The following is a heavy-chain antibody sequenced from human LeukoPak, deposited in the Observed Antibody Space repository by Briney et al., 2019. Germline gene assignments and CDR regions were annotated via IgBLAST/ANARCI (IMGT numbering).Heavy chain of an antibody. CDR2: IIPIFGTA. Sequence: SVKVSCKASGGTFSSYAISWVRQAPGQGLEWMGGIIPIFGTANYAQKFQGRVTITADESTSTAYMELRSLRSDDTAVYYCARDPGNWNDQGPHLPFDYWGQGTLVTVSS. V-gene: IGHV1-69*13. CDR1: GGTFSSYA. D-gene: IGHD1-1*01. J-gene: IGHJ4*02. CDR3: ARDPGNWNDQGPHLPFDY.